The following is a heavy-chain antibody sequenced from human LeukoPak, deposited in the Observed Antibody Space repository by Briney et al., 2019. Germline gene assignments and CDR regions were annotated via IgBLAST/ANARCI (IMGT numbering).Heavy chain of an antibody. D-gene: IGHD5-12*01. J-gene: IGHJ5*02. CDR1: GFAFSDDA. Sequence: GGSLRLSCTGSGFAFSDDAINWFRQAPGMGLEWVAFIRSKTYGGTTEYAASVKGRFTISRDDSKSIVYLQMNSLKTEDTAVYYCTGAKWPGGWLDPWGQGTLVTVSS. CDR2: IRSKTYGGTT. CDR3: TGAKWPGGWLDP. V-gene: IGHV3-49*03.